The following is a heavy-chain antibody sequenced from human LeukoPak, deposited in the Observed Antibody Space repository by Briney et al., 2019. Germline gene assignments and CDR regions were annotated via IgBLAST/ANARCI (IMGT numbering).Heavy chain of an antibody. V-gene: IGHV3-30*02. CDR2: IRYDGSNK. CDR1: GFTFSSYG. D-gene: IGHD6-13*01. Sequence: PGGSLRLSCAASGFTFSSYGMHWVRQAPGKGLEGVAFIRYDGSNKYYADSVKGRFTLSRDNSKHTLYLQMNSLRAEDTAVYYCARTPLAAAGTYYYMDVWGKGTTVTVSS. J-gene: IGHJ6*03. CDR3: ARTPLAAAGTYYYMDV.